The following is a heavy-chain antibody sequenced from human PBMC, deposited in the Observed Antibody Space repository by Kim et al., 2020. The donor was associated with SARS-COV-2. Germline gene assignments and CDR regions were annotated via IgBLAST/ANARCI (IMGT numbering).Heavy chain of an antibody. CDR2: FDPEDGET. CDR1: GYTLTELS. J-gene: IGHJ5*02. Sequence: ASVKVSCKVSGYTLTELSMHWVRQAPGKGLEWMGGFDPEDGETIYAQKFQGRVTMTEDTSTDTAYMELSSLRSEDTAVYYCATSITIFGGFDPWPGNPGHRLL. D-gene: IGHD3-3*01. CDR3: ATSITIFGGFDP. V-gene: IGHV1-24*01.